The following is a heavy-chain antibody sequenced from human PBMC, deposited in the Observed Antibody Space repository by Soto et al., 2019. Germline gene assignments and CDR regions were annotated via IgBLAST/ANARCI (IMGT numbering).Heavy chain of an antibody. CDR3: ARFLDDSRGYYYFDY. J-gene: IGHJ4*02. V-gene: IGHV4-38-2*01. CDR1: GYSISSGYY. Sequence: QVQLQESGPGLVKPSETLSLTCAVSGYSISSGYYWGWIRQPPGKGLEWLGSIFHSGTTYDNPSLKSRVTISVDMSKNQFSLKLTSVTAADTAVYYCARFLDDSRGYYYFDYWGQGTLVTVSS. D-gene: IGHD3-22*01. CDR2: IFHSGTT.